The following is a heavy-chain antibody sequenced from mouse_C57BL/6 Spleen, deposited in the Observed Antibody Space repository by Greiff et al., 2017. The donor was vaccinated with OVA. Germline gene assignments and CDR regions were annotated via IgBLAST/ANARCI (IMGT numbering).Heavy chain of an antibody. CDR1: GFTFSNYW. CDR2: IRLKSDNYAT. D-gene: IGHD1-1*01. J-gene: IGHJ2*01. V-gene: IGHV6-3*01. Sequence: EVKLVESGGGLVQPGGSMKLSCVASGFTFSNYWMNWVRQSPEKGLEWVAQIRLKSDNYATHYAESVKGRFTISRDDSKSSVYLQMNNLRAEDTGIYYCTGGIITTVVEGDYWGQGTTLTVSS. CDR3: TGGIITTVVEGDY.